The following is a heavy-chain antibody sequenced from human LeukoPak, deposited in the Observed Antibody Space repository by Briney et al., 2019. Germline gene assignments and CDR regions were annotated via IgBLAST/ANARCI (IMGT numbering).Heavy chain of an antibody. CDR2: INWNGGST. CDR1: GFTFDDYG. Sequence: GGSLRLSCAASGFTFDDYGMSWVRQAPGKGLEGVSGINWNGGSTVYADSVKGRFTISRDNAKNSLYLQMNSLRAEDAALYYCARERWYSSPRDLGYYYYYMDVWGKGTTVTVSS. CDR3: ARERWYSSPRDLGYYYYYMDV. D-gene: IGHD6-13*01. J-gene: IGHJ6*03. V-gene: IGHV3-20*04.